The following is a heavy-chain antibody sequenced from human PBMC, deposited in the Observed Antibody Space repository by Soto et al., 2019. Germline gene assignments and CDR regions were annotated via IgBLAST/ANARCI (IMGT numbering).Heavy chain of an antibody. V-gene: IGHV4-39*01. D-gene: IGHD3-9*01. J-gene: IGHJ4*02. CDR2: IYYSGST. Sequence: SETLSLTCTVSGGSISSSSYYWGWIRQPPGKGLEWIGSIYYSGSTYYNPSLKSRVTISVDTSKNQFSLKLSSVTAADTAVYYCARHEDRPIYDILTGYFRKRGAQFDYWGQGTLVTVSS. CDR1: GGSISSSSYY. CDR3: ARHEDRPIYDILTGYFRKRGAQFDY.